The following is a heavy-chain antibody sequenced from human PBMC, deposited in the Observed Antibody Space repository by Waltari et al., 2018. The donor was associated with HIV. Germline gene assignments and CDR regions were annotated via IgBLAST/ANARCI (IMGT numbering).Heavy chain of an antibody. J-gene: IGHJ5*01. Sequence: QVQLVQSGAEVKKPGASVKVSCEASGYTFSDYALHWVRQAPGQRLEWMGWINTANGYTRSSQRFQDRITMTRDTSAGTAYMELSSLTSEDTAVYFCARGGEKFSSSWFNFWGQGTLVTVSS. CDR2: INTANGYT. CDR1: GYTFSDYA. CDR3: ARGGEKFSSSWFNF. D-gene: IGHD6-6*01. V-gene: IGHV1-3*04.